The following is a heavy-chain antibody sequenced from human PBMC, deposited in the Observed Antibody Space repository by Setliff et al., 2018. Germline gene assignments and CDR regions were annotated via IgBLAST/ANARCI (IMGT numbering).Heavy chain of an antibody. CDR2: IKEDGGET. V-gene: IGHV3-7*03. D-gene: IGHD3-16*02. Sequence: GSLRLSCAASDFSVTTNYMNWVRQAPGKGLDWVANIKEDGGETYYGGSVKGRFTISRDNAKNSLYLQMNSLRVEDTAVYYCVNSYRGYDDYPDYWGQGTLVTVSS. CDR1: DFSVTTNY. CDR3: VNSYRGYDDYPDY. J-gene: IGHJ4*02.